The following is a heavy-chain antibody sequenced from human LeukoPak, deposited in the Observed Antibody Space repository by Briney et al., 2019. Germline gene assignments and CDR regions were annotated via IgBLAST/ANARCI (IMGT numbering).Heavy chain of an antibody. CDR1: GFTFSDTW. V-gene: IGHV3-21*01. CDR3: ARDLAWGGY. D-gene: IGHD7-27*01. Sequence: GGSLRLSCVGSGFTFSDTWMSWVRQAPGKGLEWVSSITSSSSSMYSADSVKGRLTISRDNAKNSLYLQMNSLRAEDTAVYYCARDLAWGGYWGQGTLVTVSS. CDR2: ITSSSSSM. J-gene: IGHJ4*02.